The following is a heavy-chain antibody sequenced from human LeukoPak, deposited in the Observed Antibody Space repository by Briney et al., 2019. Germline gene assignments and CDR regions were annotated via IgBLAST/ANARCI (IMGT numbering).Heavy chain of an antibody. J-gene: IGHJ6*02. CDR3: ATGPPCLSGENNNYYYGMDV. CDR1: GYTLTELS. Sequence: EASVRVSCKVSGYTLTELSMHWVRQAPGKGLEWMGGFDPEDGERIYAQKFQGRVTMTEDTSTDTAYMELSSLRSEDTAVYYCATGPPCLSGENNNYYYGMDVWGQGTTVTISS. CDR2: FDPEDGER. D-gene: IGHD1/OR15-1a*01. V-gene: IGHV1-24*01.